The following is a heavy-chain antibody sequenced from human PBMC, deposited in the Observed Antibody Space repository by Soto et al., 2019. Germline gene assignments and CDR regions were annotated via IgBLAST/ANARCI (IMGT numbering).Heavy chain of an antibody. CDR3: AKKRSGSWSMGCFDS. J-gene: IGHJ4*02. D-gene: IGHD3-16*01. CDR1: GFTFSNHA. CDR2: ISGNANDI. V-gene: IGHV3-23*01. Sequence: EVHLLESGGALVQPGGSLRLSCAASGFTFSNHAMNWVRQAPGKGLEWLSAISGNANDIYYADSVKGRFTISRDSSTNTVFLQMNRLRAEDTALYYCAKKRSGSWSMGCFDSWGQGTLVTVSS.